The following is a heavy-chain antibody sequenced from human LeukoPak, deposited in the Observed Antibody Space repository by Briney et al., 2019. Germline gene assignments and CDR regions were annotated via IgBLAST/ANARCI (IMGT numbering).Heavy chain of an antibody. Sequence: TAETLSLTCTASGGSISSYYWSWIRQPPGKGLEWVSYIYNSGSTNYNASVKGRFTISGDTSKNQLSLQLSSVTAADTDVYYFARLPYSSSWYGRYFDYWGQGTLVTVSS. V-gene: IGHV4-59*01. CDR3: ARLPYSSSWYGRYFDY. CDR2: IYNSGST. J-gene: IGHJ4*02. CDR1: GGSISSYY. D-gene: IGHD6-13*01.